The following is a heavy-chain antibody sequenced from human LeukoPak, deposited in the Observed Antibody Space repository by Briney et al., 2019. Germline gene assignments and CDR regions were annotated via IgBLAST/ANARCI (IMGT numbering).Heavy chain of an antibody. Sequence: PSETLSLTCAVSGYSISSGYYWGWIRQPPGKGLEWIGSIYHSGSTYYNPSLKSRVTISVDTSKSQFSLKLSSVTAADTAVYYCAREGIAAPGTVHWGQGTLVTVSS. CDR1: GYSISSGYY. CDR2: IYHSGST. CDR3: AREGIAAPGTVH. J-gene: IGHJ4*02. D-gene: IGHD6-13*01. V-gene: IGHV4-38-2*01.